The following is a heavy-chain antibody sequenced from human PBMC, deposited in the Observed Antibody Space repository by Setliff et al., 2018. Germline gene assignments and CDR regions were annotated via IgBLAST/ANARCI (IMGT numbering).Heavy chain of an antibody. CDR3: ASSRTWIPVLDY. D-gene: IGHD5-18*01. V-gene: IGHV3-21*06. CDR1: GFTFNTYW. Sequence: PGGSLRLSCAASGFTFNTYWMHWVRQAPGKGLEWVSSLSSANNYIVYADSVKGRFTISRDNAKSSLFLQMNSLSAEDTAIYYCASSRTWIPVLDYCGKGTLVTVSS. CDR2: LSSANNYI. J-gene: IGHJ4*02.